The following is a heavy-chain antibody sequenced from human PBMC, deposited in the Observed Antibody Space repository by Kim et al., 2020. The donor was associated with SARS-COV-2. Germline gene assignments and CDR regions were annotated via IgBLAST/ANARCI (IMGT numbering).Heavy chain of an antibody. J-gene: IGHJ4*02. Sequence: GGSLRFSCAASGFTFSTYAMTWVRQAPGKGLEWVSAISTSGANTYYADSVKGRFTISRDNSKNTLYLQMNSLRAEDTAVYYCAKRMLSSSGNYYFDYWGQGTLVTVSS. CDR2: ISTSGANT. V-gene: IGHV3-23*01. CDR1: GFTFSTYA. D-gene: IGHD3-22*01. CDR3: AKRMLSSSGNYYFDY.